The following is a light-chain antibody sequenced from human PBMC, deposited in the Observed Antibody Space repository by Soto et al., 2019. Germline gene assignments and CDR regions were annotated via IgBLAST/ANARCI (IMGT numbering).Light chain of an antibody. Sequence: EIALTQSPGPLSLSAGERATLSCRASQSVSSSYLAWYQQKPGQAPRLLIYGASSRATGIPDRFSGSASGTDFTLTISRLEPEDFAVYYCQQYGSSPSITFGQGTRLEIK. CDR1: QSVSSSY. CDR2: GAS. V-gene: IGKV3-20*01. CDR3: QQYGSSPSIT. J-gene: IGKJ5*01.